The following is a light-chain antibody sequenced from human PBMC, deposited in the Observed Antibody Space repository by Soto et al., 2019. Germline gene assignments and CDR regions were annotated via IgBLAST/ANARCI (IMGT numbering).Light chain of an antibody. CDR2: GNS. V-gene: IGLV1-40*01. CDR3: QSYDSSLTTFV. J-gene: IGLJ1*01. CDR1: SSNIGAGYD. Sequence: QSVLTQPPSVSGAPGQRVTISCTGSSSNIGAGYDVHWYQQLPGTAPKLLIYGNSNRPSGVPDRFSGSKSGTSASLAITGLQPEDEADYYCQSYDSSLTTFVFGTGTKATVL.